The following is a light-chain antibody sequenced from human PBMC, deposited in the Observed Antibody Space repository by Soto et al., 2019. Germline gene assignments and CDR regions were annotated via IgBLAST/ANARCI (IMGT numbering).Light chain of an antibody. Sequence: ENVLTQSPGTLSLYPGERATLSCRASQSVSSSYLAWYQQKPGQAPKLLIYGASSRATGVPERFSGSGSGTDFTLTISRLEPEDFAVYYCQQYGSSLITFGQGTRLEIK. CDR1: QSVSSSY. J-gene: IGKJ5*01. CDR3: QQYGSSLIT. CDR2: GAS. V-gene: IGKV3-20*01.